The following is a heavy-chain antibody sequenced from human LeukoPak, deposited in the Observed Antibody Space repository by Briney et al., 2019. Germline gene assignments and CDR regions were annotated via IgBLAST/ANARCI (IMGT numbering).Heavy chain of an antibody. CDR3: ATYSAGRIGY. D-gene: IGHD1-14*01. CDR2: IYYSGST. V-gene: IGHV4-59*08. CDR1: GGSISSYY. Sequence: SETLSLTCTVSGGSISSYYWSWIRQPPGKGLEWIGYIYYSGSTNYNPSLKSRVTISVDTSKDQFSLKLSSVTAADTAVYYCATYSAGRIGYWGQGTLVTVSS. J-gene: IGHJ4*02.